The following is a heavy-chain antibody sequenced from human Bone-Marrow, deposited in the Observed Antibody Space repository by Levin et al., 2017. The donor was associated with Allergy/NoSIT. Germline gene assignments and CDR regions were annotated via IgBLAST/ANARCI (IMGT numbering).Heavy chain of an antibody. D-gene: IGHD6-19*01. CDR2: ISSNGGST. J-gene: IGHJ4*02. V-gene: IGHV3-64D*06. CDR3: VKELYGLGWTYDY. CDR1: GFIFSSYG. Sequence: GGSLRLSCSASGFIFSSYGMHWVRQAPGKGLEYVSAISSNGGSTYYADSVKGRFTISRDNSKNTLYLQMDSLRAEDTALYYCVKELYGLGWTYDYWGQGTLVTVSS.